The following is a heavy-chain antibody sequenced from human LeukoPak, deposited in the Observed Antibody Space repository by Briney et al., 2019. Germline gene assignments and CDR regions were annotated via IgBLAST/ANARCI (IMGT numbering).Heavy chain of an antibody. J-gene: IGHJ4*02. CDR3: ARGLFGDRYSSSWHRY. CDR2: MNPNSGNT. Sequence: ASVKVSCKASGYTFTSYDINWVRQATGQGLEWMGWMNPNSGNTGYAQKFQGRVTITRNTSISTAYMELSSLRSEDTAVYYCARGLFGDRYSSSWHRYWGQGTLATVSS. D-gene: IGHD6-13*01. CDR1: GYTFTSYD. V-gene: IGHV1-8*03.